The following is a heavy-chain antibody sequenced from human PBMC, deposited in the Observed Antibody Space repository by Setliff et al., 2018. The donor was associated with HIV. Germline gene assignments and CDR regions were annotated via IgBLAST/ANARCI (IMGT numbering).Heavy chain of an antibody. J-gene: IGHJ5*02. Sequence: SETLSLTCTISGGSFGVYRWSWIRQSAGRGLEWIGRIDSSGTTDYKPSLKGRVAVSVDTSRNQFSLRVTSVTAADTAVYFCARDRHSSGLGSYGPWGPGILVTV. CDR1: GGSFGVYR. CDR3: ARDRHSSGLGSYGP. V-gene: IGHV4-4*07. D-gene: IGHD3-10*01. CDR2: IDSSGTT.